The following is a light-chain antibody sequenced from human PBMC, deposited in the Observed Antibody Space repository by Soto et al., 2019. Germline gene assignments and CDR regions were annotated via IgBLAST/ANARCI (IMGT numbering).Light chain of an antibody. CDR2: GTS. Sequence: EIVMTQSPATLPVSPVERATVYCWASQSVSSTLAWYQQKPGQAPRLLIYGTSTRATGIPARFSGSGSGTEFTLTISSLQSEDFAVYYCQQYDNWPLTFGGGTKVDIK. CDR3: QQYDNWPLT. CDR1: QSVSST. V-gene: IGKV3-15*01. J-gene: IGKJ4*01.